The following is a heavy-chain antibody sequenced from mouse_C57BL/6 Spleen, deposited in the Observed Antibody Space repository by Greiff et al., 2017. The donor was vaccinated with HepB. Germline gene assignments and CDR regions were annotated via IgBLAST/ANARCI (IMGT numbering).Heavy chain of an antibody. CDR3: ARSHYGSSYPYFDY. CDR1: GYTFTSYW. Sequence: VQLQQSGAELVKPGASVKLSCKASGYTFTSYWMQWVKQRPGQGLEWIGEIDPSDSYTNYNQKFKGKATLTVDTSSSTAYMQLSSLTSEDSAVYYCARSHYGSSYPYFDYWGQGTTLTVSS. D-gene: IGHD1-1*01. J-gene: IGHJ2*01. V-gene: IGHV1-50*01. CDR2: IDPSDSYT.